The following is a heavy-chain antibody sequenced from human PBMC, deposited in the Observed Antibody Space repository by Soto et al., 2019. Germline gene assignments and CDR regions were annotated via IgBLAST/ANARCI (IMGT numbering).Heavy chain of an antibody. D-gene: IGHD6-13*01. J-gene: IGHJ6*02. V-gene: IGHV1-8*01. CDR2: RXTXXXDX. Sequence: ASVKGSCKTSGYTFTSYDINWVRQAPGQGLEWVGXRXTXXXDXRXAXKXXXXLTLTRDKSMRAVYMKLSKLRPDDTAVYYCAREWSAAGHFYGMDVWGQGTTVTVSS. CDR1: GYTFTSYD. CDR3: AREWSAAGHFYGMDV.